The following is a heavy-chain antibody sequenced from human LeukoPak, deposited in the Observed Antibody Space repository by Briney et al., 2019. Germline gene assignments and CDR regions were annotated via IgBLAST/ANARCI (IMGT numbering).Heavy chain of an antibody. CDR3: ARSDVLCSTTACYTIDS. Sequence: ASVKVSCKASGYTFTGYYMHWVRQAPGQGLEWMGWINPNSGRTNSAQRFQGRVTMTTDMSVSTAYMELTRLRSDDTAVYYCARSDVLCSTTACYTIDSWGQGTLVTVSS. V-gene: IGHV1-2*02. CDR1: GYTFTGYY. CDR2: INPNSGRT. J-gene: IGHJ4*02. D-gene: IGHD2-2*02.